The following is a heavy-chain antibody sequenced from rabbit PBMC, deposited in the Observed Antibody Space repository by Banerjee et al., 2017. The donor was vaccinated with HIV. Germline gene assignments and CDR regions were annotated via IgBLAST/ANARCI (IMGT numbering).Heavy chain of an antibody. V-gene: IGHV1S45*01. J-gene: IGHJ4*01. D-gene: IGHD6-1*01. CDR1: GFDLSNVAY. Sequence: QEQLEESGGGLVKPGASLTLTCTGSGFDLSNVAYMCWVRQAPGKGLEWIACIYISNSGADYANWAKGRFTISKISSTTVTLQMTSLTAADTATYFCARGWSGYAGYGYASPFNLWGQGTLVTVS. CDR3: ARGWSGYAGYGYASPFNL. CDR2: IYISNSGA.